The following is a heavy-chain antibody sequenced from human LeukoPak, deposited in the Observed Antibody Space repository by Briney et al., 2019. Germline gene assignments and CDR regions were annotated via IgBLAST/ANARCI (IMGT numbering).Heavy chain of an antibody. CDR2: IHNSGST. CDR3: ARVDGSGSKRWFDP. D-gene: IGHD3-10*01. CDR1: GGSISSGGFY. J-gene: IGHJ5*02. V-gene: IGHV4-31*03. Sequence: SETLSLTCSVTGGSISSGGFYWTWIRQHPGQGLKWIGYIHNSGSTYYNPSLQSRAIISLDTSKSQFSLQLNSVTAADTAVYYSARVDGSGSKRWFDPWGQGVPVTVSS.